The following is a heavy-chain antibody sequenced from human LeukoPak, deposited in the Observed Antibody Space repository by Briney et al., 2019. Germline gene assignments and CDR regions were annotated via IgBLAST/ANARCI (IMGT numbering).Heavy chain of an antibody. V-gene: IGHV4-39*07. D-gene: IGHD5-12*01. Sequence: SETLSLTCTVSGGFISSSSYYWGWIRQPPGKGLEWIGSIYYSGSTYYNPSLKSRVTISVDTSKNQFSLKLSSVTAADTAVYYCARAPTTHYYFDYWGQGTLVTVSS. CDR2: IYYSGST. CDR1: GGFISSSSYY. J-gene: IGHJ4*02. CDR3: ARAPTTHYYFDY.